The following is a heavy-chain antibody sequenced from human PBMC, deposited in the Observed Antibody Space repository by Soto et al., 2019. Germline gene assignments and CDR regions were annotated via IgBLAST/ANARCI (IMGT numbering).Heavy chain of an antibody. V-gene: IGHV3-74*01. CDR2: INGDGKTT. Sequence: GGSLRLFCSASGFTFSNYWMYWVRQAPGAGLVWVSRINGDGKTTDYADSVKGRFTTSRDNAKNTLYLQMNSLRAEDAAVYYCTRAYGGSYYYMDAWGKGTTVTVSS. J-gene: IGHJ6*03. CDR1: GFTFSNYW. CDR3: TRAYGGSYYYMDA. D-gene: IGHD3-10*01.